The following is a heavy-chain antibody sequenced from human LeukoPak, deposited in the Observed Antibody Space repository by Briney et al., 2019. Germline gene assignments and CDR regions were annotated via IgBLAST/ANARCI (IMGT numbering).Heavy chain of an antibody. Sequence: GGSLRLSCAASGFTFSSYWMSWVRQAPGKGLEWVANINNDGGEKYYVDSVKGRFTISRDNAKNSLYLQMNSLRADDTAAYYCVKDSPPRYSGSPPAYWGQGTLVTVSS. D-gene: IGHD1-26*01. J-gene: IGHJ4*02. CDR2: INNDGGEK. CDR1: GFTFSSYW. CDR3: VKDSPPRYSGSPPAY. V-gene: IGHV3-7*03.